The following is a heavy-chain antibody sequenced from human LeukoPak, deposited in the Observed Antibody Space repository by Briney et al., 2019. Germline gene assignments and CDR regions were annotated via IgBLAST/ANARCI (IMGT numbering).Heavy chain of an antibody. V-gene: IGHV3-33*01. CDR3: ARDLEDYNNYGEMAI. CDR1: GFTFSGYG. CDR2: IWFDGKNE. J-gene: IGHJ4*02. D-gene: IGHD4-11*01. Sequence: PGGSLRLSCAASGFTFSGYGMHWVRQAPGKGLEWVADIWFDGKNEHFADSVKGRFTISRDNAKNSLYLQMNSLRAEDTAVYFCARDLEDYNNYGEMAIWGQGTLVTVSS.